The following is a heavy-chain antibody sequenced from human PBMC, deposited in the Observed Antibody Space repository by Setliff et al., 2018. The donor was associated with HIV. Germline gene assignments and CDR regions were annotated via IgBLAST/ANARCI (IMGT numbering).Heavy chain of an antibody. V-gene: IGHV3-23*01. CDR1: GFTFSTYA. J-gene: IGHJ6*03. Sequence: GSLRLSCAASGFTFSTYAMTWVRQAPGKGLEWVSSISSSGGTTYFADTVKGRFTISRDNSKNTLYLQMDSLRVEDTALYYCAKGSGKITIYYYYMDVWGKGTTVTVSS. CDR2: ISSSGGTT. CDR3: AKGSGKITIYYYYMDV. D-gene: IGHD3-3*01.